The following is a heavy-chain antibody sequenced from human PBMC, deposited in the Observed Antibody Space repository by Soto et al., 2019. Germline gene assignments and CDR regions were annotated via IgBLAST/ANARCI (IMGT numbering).Heavy chain of an antibody. Sequence: GGSLRLSCAASGFTFSSYAMSWVRQAPGKGLEWVSAISGSGGSTYYADSVKGRFTISRDNSKNTLYLQMNSLRAEDTAVYYCAKDQKGGSPATYYYYYMDVWGKGTTVTVSS. CDR3: AKDQKGGSPATYYYYYMDV. D-gene: IGHD6-13*01. CDR2: ISGSGGST. V-gene: IGHV3-23*01. CDR1: GFTFSSYA. J-gene: IGHJ6*03.